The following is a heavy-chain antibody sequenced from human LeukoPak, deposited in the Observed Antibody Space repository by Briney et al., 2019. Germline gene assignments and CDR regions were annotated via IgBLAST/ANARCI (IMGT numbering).Heavy chain of an antibody. V-gene: IGHV4-59*01. CDR3: ARGRLRYFDWLAQGGSYFDY. D-gene: IGHD3-9*01. CDR2: IYYSGST. J-gene: IGHJ4*02. CDR1: GGSFSGYY. Sequence: SETLSLTCAVYGGSFSGYYWSWIRQPPGKGLEWIGYIYYSGSTNYNPSLKSRVTISVDTSKNQFSLKLSSVTAADTAVYYCARGRLRYFDWLAQGGSYFDYWGQGTLVTVSS.